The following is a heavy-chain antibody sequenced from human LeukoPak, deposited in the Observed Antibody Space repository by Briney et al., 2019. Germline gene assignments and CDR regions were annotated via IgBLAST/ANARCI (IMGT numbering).Heavy chain of an antibody. Sequence: GGSLRLSCAASELTFSSYPMSWVRRAPGKGLEWVSAISGSGNYTYCADSVEGRFTISRDNSKNTLYLQMNNLRAEDTAVYYCAKVVWEVTTNYWGQGTLVAVSS. V-gene: IGHV3-23*01. CDR2: ISGSGNYT. J-gene: IGHJ4*02. CDR1: ELTFSSYP. D-gene: IGHD4-17*01. CDR3: AKVVWEVTTNY.